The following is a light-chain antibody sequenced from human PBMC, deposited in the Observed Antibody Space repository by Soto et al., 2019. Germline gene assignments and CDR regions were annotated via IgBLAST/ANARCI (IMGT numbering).Light chain of an antibody. V-gene: IGKV3D-15*01. Sequence: EIVMTQSPVTLSVSPGERATLSCRASQSVSSSLAWYQQKPGQAPRLLIYGASTRATGIPAGFSGSGSGTEFTLTISSLQSKDFAVYYCQQYNNWHPLTFGGGTKV. CDR2: GAS. CDR1: QSVSSS. CDR3: QQYNNWHPLT. J-gene: IGKJ4*01.